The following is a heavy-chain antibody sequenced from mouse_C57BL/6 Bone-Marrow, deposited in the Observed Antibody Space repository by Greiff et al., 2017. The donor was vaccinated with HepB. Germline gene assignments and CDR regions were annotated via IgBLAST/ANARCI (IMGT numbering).Heavy chain of an antibody. D-gene: IGHD1-1*01. Sequence: QVQLKQPGAELVKPGASVKLSCKASGYTFTSYWMHWVKQRPGRGLEWIGRIDPNSGGTKYNEKFKSKATLTVDKPSSTAYMQLSSLTSEDSAVYYCARRSRYGSSGDWYFDVWGTGTTVTVSS. CDR1: GYTFTSYW. CDR3: ARRSRYGSSGDWYFDV. V-gene: IGHV1-72*01. J-gene: IGHJ1*03. CDR2: IDPNSGGT.